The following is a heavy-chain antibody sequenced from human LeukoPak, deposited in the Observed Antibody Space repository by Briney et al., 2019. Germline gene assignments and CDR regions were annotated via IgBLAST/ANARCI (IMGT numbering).Heavy chain of an antibody. D-gene: IGHD2-15*01. CDR1: GFTFTNHD. CDR2: ISGSGENT. J-gene: IGHJ4*02. Sequence: PGGSLTLSCAPSGFTFTNHDMGWVRQAPGKGVEWVSRISGSGENTYYADSVKGRFTISRDNSKNTVHLQMNSLTAEDTAMYYCARRYCSNGNCFGFTLDCWGQGTLVTVSS. V-gene: IGHV3-23*01. CDR3: ARRYCSNGNCFGFTLDC.